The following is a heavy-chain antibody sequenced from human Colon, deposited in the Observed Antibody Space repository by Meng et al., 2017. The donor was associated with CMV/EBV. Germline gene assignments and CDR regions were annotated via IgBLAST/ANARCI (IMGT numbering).Heavy chain of an antibody. D-gene: IGHD2-2*01. V-gene: IGHV3-23*01. J-gene: IGHJ6*02. CDR1: GFSFSTYS. CDR3: AKDRVVVPAAVPYYYYYGMDV. CDR2: ISGSGGTT. Sequence: GGSLRLSCAASGFSFSTYSLAWVRQDPGKGLEWVASISGSGGTTFYADSVKGRFTISRDNSTNTLYLQMNSLRAEDTAVYYCAKDRVVVPAAVPYYYYYGMDVWGQGTTVTVSS.